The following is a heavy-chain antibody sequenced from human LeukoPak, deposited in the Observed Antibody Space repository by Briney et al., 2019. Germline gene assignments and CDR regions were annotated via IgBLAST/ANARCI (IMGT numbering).Heavy chain of an antibody. J-gene: IGHJ4*02. CDR1: GGSISSIGYY. Sequence: SETLFLTCTVSGGSISSIGYYWSWIRQPPGKGLEWIGYIYYSGTTYYNPSLKSRVTISVDTSKNQFSLKLSSATAADTAVYYCAGVYDGSGQRIIDYWGQGTLVTVSS. CDR3: AGVYDGSGQRIIDY. V-gene: IGHV4-61*08. D-gene: IGHD3-22*01. CDR2: IYYSGTT.